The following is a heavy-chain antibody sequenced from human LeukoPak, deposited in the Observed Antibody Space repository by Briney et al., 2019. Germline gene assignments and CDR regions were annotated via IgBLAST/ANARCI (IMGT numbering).Heavy chain of an antibody. D-gene: IGHD1-7*01. CDR3: ARDLRGAHKLHYFDY. CDR2: INPNSGGT. CDR1: GYTFTGYY. J-gene: IGHJ4*02. V-gene: IGHV1-2*02. Sequence: VASVKVSCKASGYTFTGYYMHWVRQAPGQGLEWMGWINPNSGGTNYAQKFQGRVTMTRDTSISTAYMELSRLRSDDTAVYYCARDLRGAHKLHYFDYWGQGTLVTVSS.